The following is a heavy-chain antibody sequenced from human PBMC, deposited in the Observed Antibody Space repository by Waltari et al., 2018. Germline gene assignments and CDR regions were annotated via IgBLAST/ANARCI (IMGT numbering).Heavy chain of an antibody. Sequence: VQLVQSGAEVKKPGASVKVSCKASGFTFSSYAMSWVRQAPGKGLEWVSAISGSGGSTYYADSVKGRFTISRDNSKNTLYLQMNSLRAEDTAVYYCAKVRFSSIAARPHYFDYWGQGTLVTVSS. CDR2: ISGSGGST. D-gene: IGHD6-6*01. V-gene: IGHV3-23*04. CDR1: GFTFSSYA. CDR3: AKVRFSSIAARPHYFDY. J-gene: IGHJ4*02.